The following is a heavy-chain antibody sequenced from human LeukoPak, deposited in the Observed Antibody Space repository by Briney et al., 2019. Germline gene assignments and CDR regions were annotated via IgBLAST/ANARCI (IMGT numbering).Heavy chain of an antibody. CDR1: GGTFTSYA. J-gene: IGHJ5*02. Sequence: ASVKVSCKASGGTFTSYAMHWVRQAPGQRLEWMGYINAGNGNTKYSQKFQGRVTITRDTSAGTAYMELSSLRSKDTAVYYYARGGDNWYYYDSSGYGWFDPWGQGTLVTVSS. CDR3: ARGGDNWYYYDSSGYGWFDP. D-gene: IGHD3-22*01. V-gene: IGHV1-3*01. CDR2: INAGNGNT.